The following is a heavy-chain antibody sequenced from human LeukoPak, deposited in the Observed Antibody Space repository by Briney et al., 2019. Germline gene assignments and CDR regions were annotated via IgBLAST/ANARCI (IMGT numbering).Heavy chain of an antibody. Sequence: GSLRLSCAASGFTFSNYGMTWVRQAPGKGLEWISVISGSGAATYYADSVKGRFTISRDNSKNTLYLQMKSLRAEDTAVYYCVKQTSSPDYWGQGTLVIVSS. J-gene: IGHJ4*02. CDR3: VKQTSSPDY. D-gene: IGHD2-2*01. V-gene: IGHV3-23*01. CDR2: ISGSGAAT. CDR1: GFTFSNYG.